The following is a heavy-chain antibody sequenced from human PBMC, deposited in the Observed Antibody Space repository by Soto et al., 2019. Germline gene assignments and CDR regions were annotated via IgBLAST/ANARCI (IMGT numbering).Heavy chain of an antibody. D-gene: IGHD3-22*01. CDR3: ARGWGYDSNDYYYAY. V-gene: IGHV1-69*01. CDR1: GGTFSRHA. CDR2: LIPIFGTA. Sequence: QVQLVQSGAEVRKPGSSVKVSCKASGGTFSRHAISWVRQAPGQGLEWMGGLIPIFGTANHAQKFQGRVTIIADESTSTVYMELSSLRSEDTAMDYCARGWGYDSNDYYYAYWGQGTLVIVSA. J-gene: IGHJ4*02.